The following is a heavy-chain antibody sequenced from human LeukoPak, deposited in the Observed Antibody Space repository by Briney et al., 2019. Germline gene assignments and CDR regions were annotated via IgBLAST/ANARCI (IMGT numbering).Heavy chain of an antibody. CDR1: GFTFSSYG. CDR2: IRYDGSNK. Sequence: PGGSLRLSCAASGFTFSSYGMHWVRQAPGKGLEWVAFIRYDGSNKYYADSVKGRFTISRDNSKNTLYLQMNSLRAEDTAVYYCAKDRSAYDFRSGYFDYWGQGTLVTVSS. V-gene: IGHV3-30*02. J-gene: IGHJ4*02. CDR3: AKDRSAYDFRSGYFDY. D-gene: IGHD3-3*01.